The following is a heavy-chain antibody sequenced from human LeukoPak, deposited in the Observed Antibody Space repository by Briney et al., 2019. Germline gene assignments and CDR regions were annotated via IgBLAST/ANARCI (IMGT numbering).Heavy chain of an antibody. J-gene: IGHJ3*02. CDR3: ARTNDYGAANAFDI. CDR2: INPNSGGT. V-gene: IGHV1-2*06. D-gene: IGHD4-17*01. CDR1: GYTFTSYG. Sequence: GASVKVSCKASGYTFTSYGISWVRQAPGQGLEWMGRINPNSGGTNYAQKFQGRVTMTRDTSISTAYMELSRLSSDDTAVYYCARTNDYGAANAFDIWGQGTMVTVSS.